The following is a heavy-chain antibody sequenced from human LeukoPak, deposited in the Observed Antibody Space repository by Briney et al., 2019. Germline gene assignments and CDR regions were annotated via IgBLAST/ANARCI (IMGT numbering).Heavy chain of an antibody. CDR1: GFTFSSYE. CDR3: AGGPSHGSGSYPTTFDY. V-gene: IGHV3-48*03. J-gene: IGHJ4*02. D-gene: IGHD3-10*01. CDR2: ISSSGSTI. Sequence: PGGSLRLSCAASGFTFSSYEMNWVRQAPGKGLEWVSYISSSGSTIYYADSVKGRFTISRDNAKNSLYLQMNSLRAEDTAVYYCAGGPSHGSGSYPTTFDYWGQGTLVTVSS.